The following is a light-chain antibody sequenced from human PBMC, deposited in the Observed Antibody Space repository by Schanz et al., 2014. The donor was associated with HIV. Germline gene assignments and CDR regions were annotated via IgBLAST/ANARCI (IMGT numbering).Light chain of an antibody. J-gene: IGKJ2*01. CDR3: MQGTHWPQT. CDR1: QSLVHSDGNTY. CDR2: KVS. Sequence: DVVMTQSPLSLPVTLGQPASISCRSSQSLVHSDGNTYLNWFQQRPGQSPRRLIYKVSNRDSGVPDRFSGSGSGTDFTLKISRVEAEDVGLYYCMQGTHWPQTFGPGTKLEIK. V-gene: IGKV2-30*02.